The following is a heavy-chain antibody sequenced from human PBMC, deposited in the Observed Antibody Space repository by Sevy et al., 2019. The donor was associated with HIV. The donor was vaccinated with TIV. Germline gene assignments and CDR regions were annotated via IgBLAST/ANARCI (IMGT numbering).Heavy chain of an antibody. CDR3: TTDLGFYSSK. V-gene: IGHV3-15*01. D-gene: IGHD4-4*01. CDR1: GITFSSAW. J-gene: IGHJ4*02. CDR2: IKSETDGGAA. Sequence: GGSLRLSCAASGITFSSAWMSWVRLVPGKGLEWLGRIKSETDGGAADYAAAVKGRFTISSEDSKETLYLQLNSLKTEDTAVYYCTTDLGFYSSKWGQGTLVTVSS.